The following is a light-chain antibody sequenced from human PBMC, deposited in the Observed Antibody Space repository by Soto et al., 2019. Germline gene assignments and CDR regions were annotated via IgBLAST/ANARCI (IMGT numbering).Light chain of an antibody. CDR1: QSISSY. CDR3: QQSYRTPSS. J-gene: IGKJ2*03. Sequence: DIQMTQSPFSLSASVGDRVTITCRASQSISSYLNWYQQRPGKAPKLLIHVASSLQSGVPSRFRGSGSGTDFTLTISSLQPEDFATYYCQQSYRTPSSFGQGTKLEIK. V-gene: IGKV1-39*01. CDR2: VAS.